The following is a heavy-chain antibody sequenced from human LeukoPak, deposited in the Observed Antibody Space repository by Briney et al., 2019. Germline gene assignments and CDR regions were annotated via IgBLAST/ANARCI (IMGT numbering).Heavy chain of an antibody. D-gene: IGHD5-18*01. J-gene: IGHJ4*02. V-gene: IGHV1-18*01. CDR1: GYTFTSYG. Sequence: ASVKVSCKASGYTFTSYGISWVRQAPGQGLEWMGWISAYNGNTNYAQKLQGRVTMTTDTSTSTAYMELRSLRSDDTAVYYCARDLLLGHGTTWIQLSPPGYWGQGTLVTVSS. CDR3: ARDLLLGHGTTWIQLSPPGY. CDR2: ISAYNGNT.